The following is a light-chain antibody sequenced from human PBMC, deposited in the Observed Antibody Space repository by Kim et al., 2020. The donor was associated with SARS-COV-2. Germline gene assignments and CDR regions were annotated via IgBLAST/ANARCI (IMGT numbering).Light chain of an antibody. V-gene: IGLV3-1*01. Sequence: VSVSPGQTATITCSGDKLRDKWTSWYRQRPGQSPVLVIYQDTKRPSRIPERFSGSASGTTATLTISGAQTVDEAVYYCQAWDRSPVFGGGSKLTVL. J-gene: IGLJ2*01. CDR3: QAWDRSPV. CDR2: QDT. CDR1: KLRDKW.